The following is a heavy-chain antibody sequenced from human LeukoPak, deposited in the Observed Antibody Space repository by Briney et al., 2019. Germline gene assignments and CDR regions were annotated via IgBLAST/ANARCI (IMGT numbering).Heavy chain of an antibody. V-gene: IGHV4-59*01. CDR1: GGSISSYY. CDR3: ARETYYYDSSGYYYVRYFDY. D-gene: IGHD3-22*01. J-gene: IGHJ4*02. CDR2: IYYSGST. Sequence: SETLSLTCTVSGGSISSYYWSWIRQPPGKGLEWIGYIYYSGSTNYNPSLKSRVTISVDTSKNQFSLKLSSVTAADTAVYYSARETYYYDSSGYYYVRYFDYWGQGTLVTVSS.